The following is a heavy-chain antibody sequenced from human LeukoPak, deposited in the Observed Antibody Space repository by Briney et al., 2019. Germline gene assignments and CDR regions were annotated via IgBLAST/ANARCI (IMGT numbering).Heavy chain of an antibody. V-gene: IGHV4-34*01. Sequence: SETLSLTCAVYGGSFSGYYWSWIRQPPGKGLEWIGEINHSGSTNYNPSLKSRVTISVDTSKNQFSLKLSSVTAADTAVYYCARGRDYDILTGYLSYFDYWGQGPLVTVSS. D-gene: IGHD3-9*01. CDR3: ARGRDYDILTGYLSYFDY. CDR1: GGSFSGYY. J-gene: IGHJ4*02. CDR2: INHSGST.